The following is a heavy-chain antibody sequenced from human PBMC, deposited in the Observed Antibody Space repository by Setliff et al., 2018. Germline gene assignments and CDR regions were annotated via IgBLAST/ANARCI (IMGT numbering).Heavy chain of an antibody. CDR3: ARNYYDRSGYSWIDY. CDR2: IYYSGST. D-gene: IGHD3-22*01. V-gene: IGHV4-39*01. Sequence: SETLSLTCAVYGGSFSSYYWGWIRQPPGKGLEWIGSIYYSGSTYYNPSLKSRVTISVDTSKNQFSLRLSSVTAADTAVYYCARNYYDRSGYSWIDYWGQGTLVTVSS. CDR1: GGSFSSYY. J-gene: IGHJ4*02.